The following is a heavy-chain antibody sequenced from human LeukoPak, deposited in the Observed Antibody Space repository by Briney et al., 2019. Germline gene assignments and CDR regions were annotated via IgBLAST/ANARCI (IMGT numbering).Heavy chain of an antibody. CDR3: ARDPHGSNTPFDY. V-gene: IGHV3-30*03. J-gene: IGHJ4*02. CDR2: ISYDGSNK. CDR1: GFSFSSYD. Sequence: GGSLRLSCAASGFSFSSYDMHWVRQAPGKGLEWVAVISYDGSNKYYADSVKGRFTISRDNAKNSLYLQMNSLRAEDTAVYYCARDPHGSNTPFDYWGQGTLVTVSS. D-gene: IGHD5-24*01.